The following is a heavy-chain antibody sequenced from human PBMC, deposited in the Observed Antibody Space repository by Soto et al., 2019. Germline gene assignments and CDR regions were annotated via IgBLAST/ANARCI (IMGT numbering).Heavy chain of an antibody. CDR1: GYTFRTYG. CDR3: ARKSSSSSWFDP. J-gene: IGHJ5*02. D-gene: IGHD6-6*01. CDR2: ISTYNGKT. Sequence: GXAVKVSCRTSGYTFRTYGISRVRQAPGQGLEWMGWISTYNGKTEYVQKFQDRVTMTTDPSTRTAYMELRSLRSDEAAVFYCARKSSSSSWFDPWGQGTLVTVSS. V-gene: IGHV1-18*01.